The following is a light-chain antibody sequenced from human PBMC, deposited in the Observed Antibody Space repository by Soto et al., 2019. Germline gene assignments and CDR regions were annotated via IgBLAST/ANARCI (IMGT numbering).Light chain of an antibody. CDR2: HVS. CDR1: QNINTW. J-gene: IGKJ3*01. V-gene: IGKV1-5*01. CDR3: QQYDGY. Sequence: QMTQSPSTLSASVGDRVTITCRASQNINTWLAWYQQNPGTAPRPLIYHVSTLQSGVPSSFSGSGSGTEFTLTITSLQPDDSAIYYCQQYDGYFGPGTKV.